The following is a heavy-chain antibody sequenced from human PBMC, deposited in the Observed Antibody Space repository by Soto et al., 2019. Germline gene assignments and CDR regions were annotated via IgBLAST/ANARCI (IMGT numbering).Heavy chain of an antibody. J-gene: IGHJ4*02. CDR1: GGTFSSYA. D-gene: IGHD3-9*01. V-gene: IGHV1-69*13. CDR2: IIPIFGTA. CDR3: ARSAYYDILTGPFDY. Sequence: SVKVSCKASGGTFSSYAISWVRQAPGQGLEWMGGIIPIFGTANYAQKFQGRVTITADESTSTAYMELSSLRSEDTAVYYCARSAYYDILTGPFDYWVQGTLVTVS.